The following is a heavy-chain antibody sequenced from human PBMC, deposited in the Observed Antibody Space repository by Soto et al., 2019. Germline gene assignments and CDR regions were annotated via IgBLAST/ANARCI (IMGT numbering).Heavy chain of an antibody. J-gene: IGHJ4*02. V-gene: IGHV3-15*01. CDR2: IRSESDGGTT. D-gene: IGHD6-13*01. CDR3: ATEKYGSSWYSY. Sequence: EVQLVESGGGLVKPGGSLRLSCAASGFTFSNAWMSWVRQAPGKGLEWVGRIRSESDGGTTDYAAPVKGTFTISRDDSKTTLFLQMNSLKTEDTADYYSATEKYGSSWYSYWGQGTLVTVSS. CDR1: GFTFSNAW.